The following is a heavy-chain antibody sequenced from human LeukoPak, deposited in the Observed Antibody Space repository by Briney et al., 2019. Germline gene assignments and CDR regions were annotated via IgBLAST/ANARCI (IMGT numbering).Heavy chain of an antibody. V-gene: IGHV3-11*05. D-gene: IGHD2-2*01. J-gene: IGHJ4*02. CDR1: GFTFSDYY. Sequence: GGSLRLSCAASGFTFSDYYMSWIRQAPGKGLEWVSYISGSSGYTNYANSVKGRFTISRDNAKNSLYLQMNSLRAEDTAVYYCARDQRYCSSSSCPWEPFDYWGQGTLVTVSS. CDR3: ARDQRYCSSSSCPWEPFDY. CDR2: ISGSSGYT.